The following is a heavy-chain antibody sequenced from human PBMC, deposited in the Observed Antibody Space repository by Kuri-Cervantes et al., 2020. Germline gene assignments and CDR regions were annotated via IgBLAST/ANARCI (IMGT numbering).Heavy chain of an antibody. CDR2: IYYSGST. V-gene: IGHV4-31*03. J-gene: IGHJ4*02. D-gene: IGHD3-10*01. Sequence: SETLSLTCTVSGGSISSGGYYWSWIRQHPGKGLEWIGYIYYSGSTYYNPSLKSRVTISVDTSKNQFSLKLSSVTAADTGVYYCARGATMVRGVIITFEHFDYWGQGTLVTVSS. CDR3: ARGATMVRGVIITFEHFDY. CDR1: GGSISSGGYY.